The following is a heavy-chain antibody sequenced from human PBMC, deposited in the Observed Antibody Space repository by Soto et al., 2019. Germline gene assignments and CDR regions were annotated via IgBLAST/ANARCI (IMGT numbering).Heavy chain of an antibody. CDR1: RFTVGSSY. J-gene: IGHJ5*02. CDR2: IYTGDTP. D-gene: IGHD2-2*01. V-gene: IGHV3-53*01. Sequence: GGSLRLSCAAPRFTVGSSYVSWVRQAPGKGLEWVSVIYTGDTPYYADSVKGRFTISRDNSKNTLYLQMNSLRVEDTAVYYCTRDLMDVVPPADDLFDPWGQGILVTVSS. CDR3: TRDLMDVVPPADDLFDP.